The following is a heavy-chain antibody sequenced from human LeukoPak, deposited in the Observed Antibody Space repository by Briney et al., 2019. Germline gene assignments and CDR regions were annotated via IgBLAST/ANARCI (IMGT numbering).Heavy chain of an antibody. D-gene: IGHD6-19*01. J-gene: IGHJ4*02. Sequence: PGGSLRLSCSASGFAFSSDAMHWVRQAPGRGLEWLAVISYDGSNEDYAGSVRGRFTISRDNSKSTLFLQMNSLRPEDTGVYYCARDLVYSSGWYAGELDHWGLGTLVIVSS. V-gene: IGHV3-30*04. CDR3: ARDLVYSSGWYAGELDH. CDR2: ISYDGSNE. CDR1: GFAFSSDA.